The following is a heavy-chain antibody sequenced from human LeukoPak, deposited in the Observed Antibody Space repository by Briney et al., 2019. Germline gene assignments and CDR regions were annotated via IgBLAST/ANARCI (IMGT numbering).Heavy chain of an antibody. CDR3: TRDIVSISQPYYFDY. CDR1: GFTFGYHA. J-gene: IGHJ4*02. D-gene: IGHD2-2*01. V-gene: IGHV3-49*04. Sequence: GGSLRLSCTASGFTFGYHAINWVRQAPGRGLEWVGFIRSQAYSGTTEYATSVKDRFTISRDDSKSIAYLQMNSLKTEDTAVYCCTRDIVSISQPYYFDYWGQGTLVTVSS. CDR2: IRSQAYSGTT.